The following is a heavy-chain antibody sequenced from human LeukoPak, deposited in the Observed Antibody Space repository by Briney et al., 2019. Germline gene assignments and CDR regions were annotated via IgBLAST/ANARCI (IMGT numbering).Heavy chain of an antibody. J-gene: IGHJ4*02. Sequence: GGSLRLSCAASGFTFSSYGMHWVRQAPGKGLEWVAFIRYDVSNIYYADSVHGRFTVSRDNSKNTLFLQMNSLRAEDTAVYFCAKNGYPHYDRSSLPAYLDYWGRGTLVFVSS. CDR1: GFTFSSYG. CDR2: IRYDVSNI. V-gene: IGHV3-30*02. CDR3: AKNGYPHYDRSSLPAYLDY. D-gene: IGHD6-13*01.